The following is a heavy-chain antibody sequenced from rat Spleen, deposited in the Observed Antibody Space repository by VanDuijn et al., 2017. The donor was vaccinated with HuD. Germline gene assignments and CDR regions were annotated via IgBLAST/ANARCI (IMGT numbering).Heavy chain of an antibody. CDR2: ITPTGDTT. CDR3: ARRHYGYTDYFDY. D-gene: IGHD1-9*01. V-gene: IGHV5S23*01. J-gene: IGHJ2*01. CDR1: GFTFSDYN. Sequence: EVQLVESGGGLVQPGRSLKLSCAASGFTFSDYNMAWVRQAPTKGLEWVTSITPTGDTTFYSDSVRGRFTISRDNTNNIVSLQMNSLRSEDTATYYCARRHYGYTDYFDYWGQGVMVTVSS.